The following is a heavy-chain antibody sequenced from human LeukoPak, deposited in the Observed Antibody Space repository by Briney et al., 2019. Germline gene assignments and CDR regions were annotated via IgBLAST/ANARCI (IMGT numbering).Heavy chain of an antibody. J-gene: IGHJ4*02. CDR2: ISTRGGNI. Sequence: GSLRLSCVASGFTFSDYIMTWVRQAPGKGLEWVSSISTRGGNIYYADSMKGRFTISRDNAQNSLFLQMSSLRVEDTAVYYFARDPGSSDYWGQGTLVTVSS. V-gene: IGHV3-21*01. D-gene: IGHD3-10*01. CDR1: GFTFSDYI. CDR3: ARDPGSSDY.